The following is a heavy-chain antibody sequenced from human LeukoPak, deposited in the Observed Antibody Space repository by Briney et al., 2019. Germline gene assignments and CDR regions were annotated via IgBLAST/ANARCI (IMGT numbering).Heavy chain of an antibody. D-gene: IGHD3-22*01. J-gene: IGHJ4*02. CDR1: GYTFTGYY. CDR2: INPNSGGT. CDR3: ARVFPSYDSSGPHWDY. Sequence: GASVKVSCKASGYTFTGYYMHWVRQAPGQGLEWMGWINPNSGGTNYAQKFQGRVTMTRDTSISTAYMELSRLRSDVTAVYYCARVFPSYDSSGPHWDYWGQGTLVTVSS. V-gene: IGHV1-2*02.